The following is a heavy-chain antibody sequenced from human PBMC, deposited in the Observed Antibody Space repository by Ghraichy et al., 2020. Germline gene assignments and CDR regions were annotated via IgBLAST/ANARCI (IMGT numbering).Heavy chain of an antibody. CDR1: GGSISSSNW. CDR3: ARAPKGSSWYRSFGAFDI. J-gene: IGHJ3*02. CDR2: IYHSGST. D-gene: IGHD6-13*01. Sequence: SETLSLTCAVSGGSISSSNWWSWVRQPPGKGLEWIGEIYHSGSTNYNPSLKSRVTISVDKSENQFSLKLSSVTAADTAVYYCARAPKGSSWYRSFGAFDIWGQGTMVTVSS. V-gene: IGHV4-4*02.